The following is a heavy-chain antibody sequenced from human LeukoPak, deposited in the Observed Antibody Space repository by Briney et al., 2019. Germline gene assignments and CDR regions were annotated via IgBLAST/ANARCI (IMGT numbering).Heavy chain of an antibody. CDR3: ARTNMAAAYFDY. D-gene: IGHD6-13*01. V-gene: IGHV4-39*02. Sequence: SETLSLTCTVSGGSISSSSYYWGWIRQPPGKGLEWIGNLHYSGNSYYNRSLKSRVTISVDTSKNHFSLKLSSVSAADTAVYYCARTNMAAAYFDYWGQGTLVTVSS. CDR1: GGSISSSSYY. CDR2: LHYSGNS. J-gene: IGHJ4*02.